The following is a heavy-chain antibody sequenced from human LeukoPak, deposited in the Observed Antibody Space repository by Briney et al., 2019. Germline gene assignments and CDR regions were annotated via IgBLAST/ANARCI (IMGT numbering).Heavy chain of an antibody. CDR1: GYSISSGYY. D-gene: IGHD3-9*01. V-gene: IGHV4-38-2*02. Sequence: SETLSLTCTVSGYSISSGYYWGWIRQPPGKGLEWIGSIYHSGSTYYNPSLKSRVTISVDTSKNQFSLKLSSVTAADTAVYYCARGLRYFDWLLSPAIRNWFDPWGQGTLVTVSS. CDR3: ARGLRYFDWLLSPAIRNWFDP. J-gene: IGHJ5*02. CDR2: IYHSGST.